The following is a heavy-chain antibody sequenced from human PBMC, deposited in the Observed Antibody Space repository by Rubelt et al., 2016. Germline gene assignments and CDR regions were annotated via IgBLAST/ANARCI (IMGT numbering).Heavy chain of an antibody. CDR2: INPNSGGT. CDR1: GYTFTGYY. V-gene: IGHV1-2*02. CDR3: ASLKGPYSSGWYRDY. D-gene: IGHD6-19*01. J-gene: IGHJ4*02. Sequence: GASVKVSCKVSGYTFTGYYMHWVRQAPGQGLEWMGWINPNSGGTNYAQKFQGRVTMTRDTSISTAYMELSRLRSDDTAVYYCASLKGPYSSGWYRDYWGQGTLVTVSS.